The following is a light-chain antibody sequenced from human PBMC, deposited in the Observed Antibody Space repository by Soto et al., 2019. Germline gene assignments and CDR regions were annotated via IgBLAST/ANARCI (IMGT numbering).Light chain of an antibody. V-gene: IGKV3-15*01. J-gene: IGKJ2*01. CDR3: QQYANWPPYT. CDR1: QSVSFN. CDR2: TAS. Sequence: EIVLTQSPATLSASPGDTVSLSCRASQSVSFNLAWYQQKPGQAPRLLFHTASTRATGIPARFSGSGSGTEFTLTISSLQSEDFAVYFCQQYANWPPYTFGQGTKLEIK.